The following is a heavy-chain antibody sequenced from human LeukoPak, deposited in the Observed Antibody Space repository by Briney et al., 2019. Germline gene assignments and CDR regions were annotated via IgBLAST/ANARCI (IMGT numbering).Heavy chain of an antibody. V-gene: IGHV4-59*08. CDR3: ARTGLYYGDYTFDI. CDR2: ISHSGTT. Sequence: PSETLSLTCIVSGGSISSYSWNWIRQSPGKGLEWVGYISHSGTTSYNSSLKSRVTISVDTSKNQLSLKLTSVTAADTAVYYCARTGLYYGDYTFDIWGQGTMVTVSS. J-gene: IGHJ3*02. CDR1: GGSISSYS. D-gene: IGHD4-17*01.